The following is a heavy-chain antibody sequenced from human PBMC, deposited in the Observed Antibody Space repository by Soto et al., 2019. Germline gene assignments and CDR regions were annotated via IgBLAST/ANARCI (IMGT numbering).Heavy chain of an antibody. CDR2: IKQDGSEK. CDR3: AVSLDTAMVYYYGMDV. Sequence: QPGGSLRLSCAVSRFDFRNYAMHWVRQAPGKGLEWVANIKQDGSEKYYVDSVKGRFTISRDNAKNSLYLQMNSLRAEDTAVCYCAVSLDTAMVYYYGMDVWGQGTTVTVSS. V-gene: IGHV3-7*03. D-gene: IGHD5-18*01. CDR1: RFDFRNYA. J-gene: IGHJ6*02.